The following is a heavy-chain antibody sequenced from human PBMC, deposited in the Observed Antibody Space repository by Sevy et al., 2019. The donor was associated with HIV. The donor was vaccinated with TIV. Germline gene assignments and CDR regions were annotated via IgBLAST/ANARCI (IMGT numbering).Heavy chain of an antibody. J-gene: IGHJ4*02. CDR3: ARAGRLRLGELSSGPDY. CDR1: GFNFNTYG. D-gene: IGHD3-16*02. CDR2: ITYDGNK. V-gene: IGHV3-30*03. Sequence: GGSLRLSCTASGFNFNTYGMHWVRQAPGKGLEWLAIITYDGNKYYADSVEGRFTISRDNSRNTSYLEMNSLKSEDTAVFHCARAGRLRLGELSSGPDYWGPGTLVTVSS.